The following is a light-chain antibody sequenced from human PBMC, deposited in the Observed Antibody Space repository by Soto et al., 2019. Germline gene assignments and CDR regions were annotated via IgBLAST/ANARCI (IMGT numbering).Light chain of an antibody. CDR2: GAS. Sequence: DIQLTQSPSFLSASVGDRVTITCRASQGISSYLAWYQQKPGKAPKLLIYGASTLQSGVPSRFSGSGSGTQFXXTISSLQPEDFAIYYCXQLQSYSIT. J-gene: IGKJ5*01. CDR3: XQLQSYSIT. CDR1: QGISSY. V-gene: IGKV1-9*01.